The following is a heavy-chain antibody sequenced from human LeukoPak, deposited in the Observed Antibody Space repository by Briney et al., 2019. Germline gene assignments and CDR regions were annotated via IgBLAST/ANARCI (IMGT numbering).Heavy chain of an antibody. D-gene: IGHD3-22*01. Sequence: GRSLRLSCTASGFTFSTYAMNWVRQAPGKGLEWVAIVSFDGNNKYYADSVKGRSTISRDNSKNTLYLQMNSLRVEDTAVYFCASWGKYYCDNSDSFDYWGQGTLVTVSS. CDR1: GFTFSTYA. CDR2: VSFDGNNK. CDR3: ASWGKYYCDNSDSFDY. J-gene: IGHJ4*02. V-gene: IGHV3-30*04.